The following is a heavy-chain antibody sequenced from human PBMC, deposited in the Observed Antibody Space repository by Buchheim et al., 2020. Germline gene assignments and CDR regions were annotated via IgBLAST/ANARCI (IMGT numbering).Heavy chain of an antibody. CDR2: ISSSSSTI. Sequence: EVQLVESGGGLVQPGGSLRLSCAASGFTFSSYSMNWVRQAPGKGLEWVSYISSSSSTIYYEDSVKGRFTISRENATKSLYLQMNSLRAEDTAVYYCARLSGYSSSSHFDYRGQGTL. D-gene: IGHD6-13*01. CDR3: ARLSGYSSSSHFDY. CDR1: GFTFSSYS. V-gene: IGHV3-48*04. J-gene: IGHJ4*02.